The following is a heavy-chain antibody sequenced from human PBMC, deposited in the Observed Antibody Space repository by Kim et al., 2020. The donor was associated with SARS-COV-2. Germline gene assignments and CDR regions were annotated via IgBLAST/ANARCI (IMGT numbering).Heavy chain of an antibody. V-gene: IGHV3-53*04. J-gene: IGHJ6*02. Sequence: GGSLRLSCAASGFTVSSNYMSWVRQAPGKGLEWVSVIYSGGSTYYADSVKGRFTISRHNSKNTLYLQMNSLRAEDTAVYYCATNTYYYDSSGYRMGYYYYYGMDVWGQGTTVTVSS. D-gene: IGHD3-22*01. CDR3: ATNTYYYDSSGYRMGYYYYYGMDV. CDR1: GFTVSSNY. CDR2: IYSGGST.